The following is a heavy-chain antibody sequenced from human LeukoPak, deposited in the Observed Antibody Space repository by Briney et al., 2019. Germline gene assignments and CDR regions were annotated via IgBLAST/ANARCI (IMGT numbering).Heavy chain of an antibody. CDR3: ARHTSSWYYFDY. Sequence: GGSLRLSCAASGFTVSSNYMSWVRQAPEKGLELVSVIYSGGSTYYADSVKGRFTISRDNSKNTLYLQMNSLRAEDTAVYYCARHTSSWYYFDYWGQGTLVTVSS. V-gene: IGHV3-66*04. J-gene: IGHJ4*02. CDR1: GFTVSSNY. CDR2: IYSGGST. D-gene: IGHD6-13*01.